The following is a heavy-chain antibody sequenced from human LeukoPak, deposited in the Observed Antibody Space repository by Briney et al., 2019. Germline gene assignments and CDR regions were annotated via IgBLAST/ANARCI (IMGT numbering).Heavy chain of an antibody. V-gene: IGHV4-39*07. CDR1: GGSISSSSYY. CDR2: IYYSGST. J-gene: IGHJ4*02. Sequence: SETLSLTCTVSGGSISSSSYYWGWIRQPPGKGLEWIGSIYYSGSTNYNPSLKSRVTISVDTSKNQFSLKLTSVTAADTAVYFCVRANHFDYWGQGTLVTVSS. CDR3: VRANHFDY.